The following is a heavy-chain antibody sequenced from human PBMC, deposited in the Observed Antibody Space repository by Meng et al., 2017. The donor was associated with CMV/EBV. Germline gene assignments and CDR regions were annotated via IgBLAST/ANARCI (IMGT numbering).Heavy chain of an antibody. CDR2: IRYDGSNK. CDR1: GFTFSSYG. V-gene: IGHV3-30*02. CDR3: AKEAAMVTGDYYYYNYGMDV. Sequence: GGSLKISCAASGFTFSSYGMHWVRQAPGKGLEWVAFIRYDGSNKYYADSVKGRFTISRDNSKNTLYLQMNSLRAEDTAVYYCAKEAAMVTGDYYYYNYGMDVWGQGTTVTVSS. D-gene: IGHD5-18*01. J-gene: IGHJ6*02.